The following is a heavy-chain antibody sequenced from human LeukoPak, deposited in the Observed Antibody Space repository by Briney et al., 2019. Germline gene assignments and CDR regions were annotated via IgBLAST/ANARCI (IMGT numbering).Heavy chain of an antibody. V-gene: IGHV4-59*01. CDR1: GGSISSYY. Sequence: PSETLSLTCTVSGGSISSYYWTWIRLPPGKGLEWIGFVYYSGTTHYKPSLKRRVSMSVDTSKKQFSLNLSSVTAADTAVYYCATSRGGRFDYWGQGILVTVSS. CDR3: ATSRGGRFDY. D-gene: IGHD3-16*01. CDR2: VYYSGTT. J-gene: IGHJ4*02.